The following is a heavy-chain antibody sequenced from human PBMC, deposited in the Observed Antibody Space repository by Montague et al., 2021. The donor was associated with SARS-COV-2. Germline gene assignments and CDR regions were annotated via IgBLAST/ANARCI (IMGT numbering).Heavy chain of an antibody. CDR1: GGSISSYY. J-gene: IGHJ3*02. CDR3: ARGSGWMGNAFDI. V-gene: IGHV4-59*01. CDR2: IYYSGST. Sequence: SETLSLTCTVSGGSISSYYWGWIRQPPRKGLEWIGYIYYSGSTNYNPSLKSRVTISVDTSKNQFSLKLSSVTAADTAVYYCARGSGWMGNAFDIWGQGTMVTVSS. D-gene: IGHD6-19*01.